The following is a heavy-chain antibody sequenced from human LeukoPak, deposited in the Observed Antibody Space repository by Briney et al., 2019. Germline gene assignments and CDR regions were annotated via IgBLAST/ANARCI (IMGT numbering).Heavy chain of an antibody. Sequence: SGGSLRLSCAASGFTFSSYAMHWVRQAPGKGLEWVAFIRYDGSNKYYADSVKGRFTISRDNSKNTLYLQMNSLRAEDTAVYYCAKEIVTVGYCSSTSCPIVYYFDYWGQGTLVTVSS. V-gene: IGHV3-30*02. D-gene: IGHD2-2*01. CDR1: GFTFSSYA. CDR2: IRYDGSNK. J-gene: IGHJ4*02. CDR3: AKEIVTVGYCSSTSCPIVYYFDY.